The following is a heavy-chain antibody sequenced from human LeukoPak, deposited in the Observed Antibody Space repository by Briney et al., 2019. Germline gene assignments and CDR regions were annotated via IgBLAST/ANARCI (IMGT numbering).Heavy chain of an antibody. CDR3: ATPDSSGYYHFDY. D-gene: IGHD3-22*01. CDR1: GFTVSSNS. CDR2: IYSDNT. Sequence: PGGSLRLSCTVSGFTVSSNSMSWVRQAPGKGLEWVSFIYSDNTHYSDSVKGRFTISRDNSKNTLYLQMNSLRAEDTAVYYCATPDSSGYYHFDYWGQGTLVTVSS. J-gene: IGHJ4*02. V-gene: IGHV3-66*03.